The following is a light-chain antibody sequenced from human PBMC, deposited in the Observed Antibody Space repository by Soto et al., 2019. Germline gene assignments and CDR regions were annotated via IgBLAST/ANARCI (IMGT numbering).Light chain of an antibody. CDR1: NSNIGSNT. V-gene: IGLV1-44*01. Sequence: QSVLTQPPSASGTPGPRVTLSCSGSNSNIGSNTVNWYQQLPGTAPKLLIYYDNLRPSGVPDRISGSKSGTSASLAISGLKADDEADYYCAAWDDSLNGRVFGTGTKLTVL. J-gene: IGLJ1*01. CDR3: AAWDDSLNGRV. CDR2: YDN.